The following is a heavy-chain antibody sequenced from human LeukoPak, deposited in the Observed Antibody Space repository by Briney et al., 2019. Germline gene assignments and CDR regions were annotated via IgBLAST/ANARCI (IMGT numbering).Heavy chain of an antibody. V-gene: IGHV4-39*01. Sequence: PSETLSLTCTVSGGSIGSGPYYWGWVRQPPGKGLEWIGNIYYGENTYYNPSLKSRVTISIDTSKNQFYLKLSSLTAADTAVYYCARRDDSSGYHKIFDYWGPGTLVTVSS. J-gene: IGHJ4*02. CDR2: IYYGENT. D-gene: IGHD3-22*01. CDR3: ARRDDSSGYHKIFDY. CDR1: GGSIGSGPYY.